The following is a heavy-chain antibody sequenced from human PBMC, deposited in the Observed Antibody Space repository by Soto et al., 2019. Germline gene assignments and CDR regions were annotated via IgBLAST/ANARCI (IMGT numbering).Heavy chain of an antibody. Sequence: GGSLRLSCAASGFPFRDYPFYWVRQPPGKGLEWVAVLSSDGSETYYGDSVKGRSTISRDNAKNMLYLELTTLRADDTAVYYCARGQLVNPGYYYELDILGLRTAVTISAGM. J-gene: IGHJ6*01. V-gene: IGHV3-33*01. CDR1: GFPFRDYP. D-gene: IGHD3-3*01. CDR2: LSSDGSET. CDR3: ARGQLVNPGYYYELDILGLRTAVTISAGM.